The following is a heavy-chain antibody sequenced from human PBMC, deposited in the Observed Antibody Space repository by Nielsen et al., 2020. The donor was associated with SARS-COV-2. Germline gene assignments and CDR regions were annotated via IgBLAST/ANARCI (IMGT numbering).Heavy chain of an antibody. CDR1: GFTFSPYA. D-gene: IGHD3-10*01. V-gene: IGHV3-30-3*01. CDR2: ISYDGSND. J-gene: IGHJ6*02. Sequence: GESLKISCAVSGFTFSPYAMHWVRQAPGKGLDWVAVISYDGSNDFYADSVKGRITVSRDNVRNSLFLHMDSLTSEDTAVYYCARGGLVDVWGQGTTVTVSS. CDR3: ARGGLVDV.